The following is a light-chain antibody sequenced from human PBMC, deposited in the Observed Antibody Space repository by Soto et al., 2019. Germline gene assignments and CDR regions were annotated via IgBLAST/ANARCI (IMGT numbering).Light chain of an antibody. Sequence: DIQLTQSPSFLSASVGDRVTITCRASQDISSYLAWYQQKPGKAPKLLISAASPLLSGVPSRFSGSGSGTECTLTISSLQPEDFAAYYCQQLNGYPFTFGPGTTVDIK. CDR1: QDISSY. CDR3: QQLNGYPFT. V-gene: IGKV1-9*01. J-gene: IGKJ3*01. CDR2: AAS.